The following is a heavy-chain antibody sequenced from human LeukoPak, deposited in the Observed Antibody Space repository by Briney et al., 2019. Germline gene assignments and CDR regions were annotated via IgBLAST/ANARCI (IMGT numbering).Heavy chain of an antibody. CDR2: ISGSGGST. D-gene: IGHD3-10*01. CDR3: RSGRRAFDY. V-gene: IGHV3-23*01. J-gene: IGHJ4*02. CDR1: GFTFSSYA. Sequence: GGSLRLSCAASGFTFSSYAMSWVRQAPGEGLEWVSAISGSGGSTYYADSVKGRFTISRDNSKNTLYLQMNSLRAEDTAVYYCRSGRRAFDYWGQGTLVTVSS.